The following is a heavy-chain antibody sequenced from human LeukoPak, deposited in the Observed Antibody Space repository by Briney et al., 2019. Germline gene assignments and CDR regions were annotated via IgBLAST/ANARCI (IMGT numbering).Heavy chain of an antibody. V-gene: IGHV3-23*01. CDR2: IGSGGSP. CDR1: GFTFGSHA. D-gene: IGHD5-18*01. Sequence: GGSLRLSCEASGFTFGSHAMYWVRQAPGKGLEWVAGIGSGGSPRYADPVKGRFTISRDNSRNTVYLQINSLRAEDTAVYYCGKTTVGYSSGQKPAWPVDYWGQGTLVTVSS. J-gene: IGHJ4*02. CDR3: GKTTVGYSSGQKPAWPVDY.